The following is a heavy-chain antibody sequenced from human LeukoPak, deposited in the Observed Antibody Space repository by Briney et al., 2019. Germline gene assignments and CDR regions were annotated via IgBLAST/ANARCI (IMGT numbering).Heavy chain of an antibody. J-gene: IGHJ6*03. Sequence: SETLSDTCTVSGGSISSYYWSWIRQPAGKGLEWIGRIYTRESTIYNPSLKSRVTMSIDTSKNQFSLKLSSVTAADTAVYYCARGRYESTRLSAYYYYYMDVWGKGTTVSVFS. D-gene: IGHD1-14*01. V-gene: IGHV4-4*07. CDR1: GGSISSYY. CDR2: IYTREST. CDR3: ARGRYESTRLSAYYYYYMDV.